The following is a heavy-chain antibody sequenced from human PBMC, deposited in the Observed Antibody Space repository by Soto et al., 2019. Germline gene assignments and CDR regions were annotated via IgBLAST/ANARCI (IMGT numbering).Heavy chain of an antibody. D-gene: IGHD3-9*01. J-gene: IGHJ6*02. CDR1: GFTFSSYE. Sequence: PGGSLRLSCAASGFTFSSYEMNWVRQAPGKGLEWVSYISSSGSTIYYVDSVKGRFTISRDNAKNSLYLQMNSLRAEDTAVYYCARGGVLRYFDWLLGDYYGMDVWGQGTTVTVSS. CDR3: ARGGVLRYFDWLLGDYYGMDV. CDR2: ISSSGSTI. V-gene: IGHV3-48*03.